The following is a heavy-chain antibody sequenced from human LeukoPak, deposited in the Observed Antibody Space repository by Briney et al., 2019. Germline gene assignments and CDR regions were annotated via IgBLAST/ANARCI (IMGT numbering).Heavy chain of an antibody. D-gene: IGHD4-17*01. Sequence: SETLSLTCTVSGGSISSYYWSWVRQPPGKGLEWIGYIYYSGSTNYNPSLKSRVTISVDTSKNQFSLKLSSVTAADTAVYYCARGTTDDAFDIWGQGTMVTVSS. CDR2: IYYSGST. V-gene: IGHV4-59*01. CDR3: ARGTTDDAFDI. J-gene: IGHJ3*02. CDR1: GGSISSYY.